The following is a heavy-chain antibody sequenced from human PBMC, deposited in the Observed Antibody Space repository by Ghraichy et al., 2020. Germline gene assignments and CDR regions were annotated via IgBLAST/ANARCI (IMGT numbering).Heavy chain of an antibody. J-gene: IGHJ3*02. CDR1: GFTFSTYV. V-gene: IGHV3-23*01. CDR3: ARKGYTNTRADAFDI. Sequence: GESLNISCAASGFTFSTYVMHWVRQAPGKGLEWVSVTGGSGENTNYADSVKGRFTISRDNSKNTVYLQLNSLRAEDTAVYYCARKGYTNTRADAFDIWGQGTMVTVSS. D-gene: IGHD2-15*01. CDR2: TGGSGENT.